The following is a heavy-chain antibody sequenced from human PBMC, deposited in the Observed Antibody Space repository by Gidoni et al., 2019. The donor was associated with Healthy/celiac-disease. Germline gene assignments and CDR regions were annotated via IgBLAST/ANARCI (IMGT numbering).Heavy chain of an antibody. J-gene: IGHJ6*02. D-gene: IGHD3-16*01. V-gene: IGHV1-18*01. Sequence: QVQLVQSGAEVKKPGPSLKVSCKAYGYTFTRYGISWMRQAPGQGLECMGWISASNVNTTCAQKSKGRVTTTTDTSTSTAYMDLRSLRSDDTAVYYCAREEDMITFRGVIPETSAYYYYGMDVWGQGTTVTVSS. CDR1: GYTFTRYG. CDR3: AREEDMITFRGVIPETSAYYYYGMDV. CDR2: ISASNVNT.